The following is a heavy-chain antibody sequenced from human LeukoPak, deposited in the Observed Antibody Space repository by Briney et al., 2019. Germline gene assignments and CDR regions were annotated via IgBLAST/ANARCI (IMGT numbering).Heavy chain of an antibody. Sequence: PSETLSLTCAVYGGSFSGYYWSWIRQPPGKGLEWIGEINHSGSTNYNPSLKSRVTISVDTSKNQFSLKLSSVTAAATAVCYCARGSYYYGSGSHFDYWGQGTLVTVSS. CDR3: ARGSYYYGSGSHFDY. CDR2: INHSGST. CDR1: GGSFSGYY. D-gene: IGHD3-10*01. J-gene: IGHJ4*02. V-gene: IGHV4-34*01.